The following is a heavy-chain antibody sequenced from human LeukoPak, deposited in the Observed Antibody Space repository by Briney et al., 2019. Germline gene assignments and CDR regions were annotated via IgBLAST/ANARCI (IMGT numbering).Heavy chain of an antibody. CDR2: IRSKAYGGTT. Sequence: HSGGSLRLSCTASGFTFGDYAMSWVRQAPGKGLEWVGFIRSKAYGGTTEYAASVKGRFTISRDDSKSIAYLQVNSLKTEDTAVYYCTRLGFLEWSYFDYWGQGTLVTVSS. V-gene: IGHV3-49*04. D-gene: IGHD3-3*01. CDR1: GFTFGDYA. CDR3: TRLGFLEWSYFDY. J-gene: IGHJ4*02.